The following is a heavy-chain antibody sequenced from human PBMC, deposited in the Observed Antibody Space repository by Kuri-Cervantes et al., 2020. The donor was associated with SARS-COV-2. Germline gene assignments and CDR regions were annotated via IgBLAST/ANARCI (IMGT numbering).Heavy chain of an antibody. V-gene: IGHV1-3*01. CDR1: GYTFTSYA. Sequence: ASVKISCAASGYTFTSYAMHWVRQAPGQRLEWMGWINAGNGNTKYSQKFQGRVTITRDTSASTAYMELSSLRSEDTAVYYCARDHPYSNYDYYYYGMDVWGQGTTVTVSS. CDR3: ARDHPYSNYDYYYYGMDV. CDR2: INAGNGNT. J-gene: IGHJ6*02. D-gene: IGHD4-11*01.